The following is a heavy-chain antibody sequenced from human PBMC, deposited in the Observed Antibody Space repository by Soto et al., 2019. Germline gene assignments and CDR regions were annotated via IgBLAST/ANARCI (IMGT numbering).Heavy chain of an antibody. CDR2: IYYSGST. J-gene: IGHJ6*02. Sequence: QVQLQESGPGLVKPSQTLSLTCTVSGGSISSGGYYWSWIRQHPGKSLEWIGYIYYSGSTYYNPSRQSRVTIAVGASENQFSLKLGSVTAADTGVYYCARDLRGGSYGMDVWGQGTTVTVSS. CDR1: GGSISSGGYY. D-gene: IGHD3-10*01. CDR3: ARDLRGGSYGMDV. V-gene: IGHV4-31*03.